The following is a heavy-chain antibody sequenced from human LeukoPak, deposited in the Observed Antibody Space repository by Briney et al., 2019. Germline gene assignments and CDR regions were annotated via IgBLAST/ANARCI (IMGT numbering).Heavy chain of an antibody. D-gene: IGHD2-2*01. CDR3: ARGFCSSTSCDASDAFDV. CDR1: GRSFSGYY. CDR2: INHRGII. J-gene: IGHJ3*01. Sequence: SETLSLTCAVYGRSFSGYYWSWIRQPPGKGLEWIGEINHRGIIDYNPSLKSRVTISVDTSKNHFSLKLSSVTAADTAVYYCARGFCSSTSCDASDAFDVWGQGTMVTVSS. V-gene: IGHV4-34*01.